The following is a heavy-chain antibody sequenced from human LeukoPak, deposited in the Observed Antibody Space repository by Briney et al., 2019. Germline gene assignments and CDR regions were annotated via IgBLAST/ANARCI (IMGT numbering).Heavy chain of an antibody. CDR2: INTNTENP. Sequence: GASVKVSCKASGYTFTSYAINWVRQAPGQGLEWMGWINTNTENPTYAQGFTGRFVFSLDTSVSTAYLQISSLGADDTAVYYCARGQPWLPHWGQGSLVTVSS. V-gene: IGHV7-4-1*02. J-gene: IGHJ4*02. CDR3: ARGQPWLPH. D-gene: IGHD5-24*01. CDR1: GYTFTSYA.